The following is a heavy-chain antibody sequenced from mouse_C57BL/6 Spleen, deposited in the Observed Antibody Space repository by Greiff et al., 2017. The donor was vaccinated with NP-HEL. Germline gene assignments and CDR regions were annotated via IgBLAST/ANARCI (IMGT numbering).Heavy chain of an antibody. CDR1: GYAFSSYW. Sequence: QVHVKQSGAELVKPGASVKISCKASGYAFSSYWMNWVKQRPGKGLEWIGQIYPGDGDTNYNGKFKGKATLTADKSSSTAYMQLSSLTSEDSAVYFCARKRDYSYYREYYYAMDYWGQGTSVTVSS. CDR2: IYPGDGDT. D-gene: IGHD2-12*01. J-gene: IGHJ4*01. V-gene: IGHV1-80*01. CDR3: ARKRDYSYYREYYYAMDY.